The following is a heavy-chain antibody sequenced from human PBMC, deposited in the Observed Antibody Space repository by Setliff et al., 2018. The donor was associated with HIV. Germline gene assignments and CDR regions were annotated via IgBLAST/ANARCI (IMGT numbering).Heavy chain of an antibody. CDR1: GPSVSNTDYY. V-gene: IGHV4-39*01. Sequence: PSETLSLTCTVSGPSVSNTDYYWGWIRLPPGKGLEWIASIHHSGSTWYNPSLKSRVTISADMSKNQFSLNLTSVTAADTAVYFCARRGWNAYTAFDYWGQGTLVTVSS. D-gene: IGHD1-1*01. J-gene: IGHJ4*02. CDR2: IHHSGST. CDR3: ARRGWNAYTAFDY.